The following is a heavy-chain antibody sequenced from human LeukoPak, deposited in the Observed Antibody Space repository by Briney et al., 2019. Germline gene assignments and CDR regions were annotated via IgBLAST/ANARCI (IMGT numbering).Heavy chain of an antibody. D-gene: IGHD2-21*01. V-gene: IGHV1-69*05. J-gene: IGHJ6*03. CDR2: IIPIFDST. Sequence: ASVKVSCKASGGTLRTYAINWVRQAPGQGLEWMGRIIPIFDSTIYAQKFQDRVTLSTDESTNTAYMELTSLISEATAVYYCARGLRPGADHSPYFYYLDVWGKGTTVTVS. CDR3: ARGLRPGADHSPYFYYLDV. CDR1: GGTLRTYA.